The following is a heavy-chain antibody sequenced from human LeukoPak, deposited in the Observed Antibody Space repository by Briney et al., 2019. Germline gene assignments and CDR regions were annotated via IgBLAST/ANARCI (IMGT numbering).Heavy chain of an antibody. V-gene: IGHV3-30-3*01. Sequence: GGSLRLSCAASGFTFSSYAMHWVRQAPGKGLEWVAVISYDGSNKYYADSVKGRFTLSRDDSQNTLYLQMNSLTTMDTALYYCAAEYCGGYCYARHSGHDYWGQGTLVTVSS. CDR2: ISYDGSNK. CDR3: AAEYCGGYCYARHSGHDY. J-gene: IGHJ4*02. CDR1: GFTFSSYA. D-gene: IGHD2-21*02.